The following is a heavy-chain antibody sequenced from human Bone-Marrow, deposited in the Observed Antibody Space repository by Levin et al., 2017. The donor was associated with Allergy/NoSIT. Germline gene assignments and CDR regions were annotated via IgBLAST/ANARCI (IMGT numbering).Heavy chain of an antibody. V-gene: IGHV3-23*01. CDR2: ISDSGDRT. D-gene: IGHD6-19*01. Sequence: GESLKISCAASGFTFSRYATSWVRQAPGKGLEWVSSISDSGDRTYDADSVKGRFTISRDNSKNTLYLQMNGLRADDTAVYYCAKDRSSGWPGAKDYWGQGTLVTVSS. CDR1: GFTFSRYA. J-gene: IGHJ4*02. CDR3: AKDRSSGWPGAKDY.